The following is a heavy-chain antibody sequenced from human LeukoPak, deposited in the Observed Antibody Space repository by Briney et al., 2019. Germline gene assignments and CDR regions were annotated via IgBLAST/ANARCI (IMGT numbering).Heavy chain of an antibody. Sequence: GGSLRLSCAASGFTFSSYSMNWVRQAPGKGLEWVANIKQDGSEKYYVDSVKGRFTISRDNAKNSLYLQMNSLRAEDTAVYYCARGVIFGVVTTYYYMDVWGKGTTVTVSS. CDR2: IKQDGSEK. J-gene: IGHJ6*03. CDR3: ARGVIFGVVTTYYYMDV. CDR1: GFTFSSYS. V-gene: IGHV3-7*01. D-gene: IGHD3-3*02.